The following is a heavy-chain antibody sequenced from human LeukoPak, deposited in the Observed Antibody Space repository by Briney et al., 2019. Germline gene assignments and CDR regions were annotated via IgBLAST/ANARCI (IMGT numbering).Heavy chain of an antibody. CDR1: GFTFSSYG. Sequence: GGSLRLSCAASGFTFSSYGMSWVRQAPGKGLEWVAAISGSGGNTYYADSVKGRFTISRDNSKNTLYLQMNSLRAEDTAVYYCAKDLGIVGASFDYWGQGTLVTVSS. CDR3: AKDLGIVGASFDY. CDR2: ISGSGGNT. V-gene: IGHV3-23*01. D-gene: IGHD1-26*01. J-gene: IGHJ4*02.